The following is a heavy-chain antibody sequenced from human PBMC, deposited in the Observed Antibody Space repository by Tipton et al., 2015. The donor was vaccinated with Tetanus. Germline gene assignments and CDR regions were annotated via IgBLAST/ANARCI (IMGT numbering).Heavy chain of an antibody. D-gene: IGHD3-10*01. Sequence: TLSLTCVVSGGSFSDFCWSWIRQPPGQGLVWIGEINHSGSANKNPSLKSRVTMSVDTSKSQFSLRLTSVTAADTAVYYCARSKLLWFGESLSGFDSWGQGTLVTVSA. V-gene: IGHV4-34*01. J-gene: IGHJ4*02. CDR2: INHSGSA. CDR1: GGSFSDFC. CDR3: ARSKLLWFGESLSGFDS.